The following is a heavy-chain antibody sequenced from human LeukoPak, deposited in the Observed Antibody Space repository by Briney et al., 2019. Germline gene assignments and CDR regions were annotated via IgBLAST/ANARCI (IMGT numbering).Heavy chain of an antibody. CDR1: GGSIYGSTYY. D-gene: IGHD6-13*01. CDR2: IYTSGST. J-gene: IGHJ4*02. V-gene: IGHV4-61*02. Sequence: SQTLSLTCSVSGGSIYGSTYYWSWIRQPAGKGLEWIGRIYTSGSTNYHPSLKSRVTVSLDISKNQFSLNLSSVTAADTAVYYCARLPNTAAFDYWGQGTLVTVSS. CDR3: ARLPNTAAFDY.